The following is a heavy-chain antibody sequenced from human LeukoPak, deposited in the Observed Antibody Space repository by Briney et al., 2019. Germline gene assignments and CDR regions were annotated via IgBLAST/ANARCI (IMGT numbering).Heavy chain of an antibody. D-gene: IGHD3-10*01. V-gene: IGHV1-8*01. CDR1: GDTFTSYD. Sequence: GASVKVSCKTSGDTFTSYDINWVRQATGQGLEWMGWTNPRSGNTIYTQKFQGRVAMTRDTSTSTAYMELSSLRSEDTAVYYCARGGTLVQGVTILYGMDVWGQGTTVTVSS. J-gene: IGHJ6*02. CDR3: ARGGTLVQGVTILYGMDV. CDR2: TNPRSGNT.